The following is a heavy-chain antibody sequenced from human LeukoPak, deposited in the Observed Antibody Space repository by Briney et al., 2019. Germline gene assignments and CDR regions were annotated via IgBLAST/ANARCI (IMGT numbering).Heavy chain of an antibody. CDR1: GFTLSSYE. J-gene: IGHJ4*02. Sequence: GGSLRLSCAASGFTLSSYEMNWVRLAPGKGLEWISYISRTGNSIYYADSVKGRFTISRDSAKNSLYLQVNSLRAEDTAVYYRARGPYSSNWYVDYWGQGTLVTVAS. CDR2: ISRTGNSI. V-gene: IGHV3-48*03. CDR3: ARGPYSSNWYVDY. D-gene: IGHD6-13*01.